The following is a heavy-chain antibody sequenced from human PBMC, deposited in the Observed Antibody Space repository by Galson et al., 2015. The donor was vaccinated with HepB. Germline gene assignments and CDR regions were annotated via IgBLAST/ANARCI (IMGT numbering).Heavy chain of an antibody. CDR3: ARDGEYSSPIPNYFDY. CDR1: GFTFSSYG. J-gene: IGHJ4*02. D-gene: IGHD6-6*01. CDR2: ISYDGSDK. V-gene: IGHV3-30*03. Sequence: SLRLSCAASGFTFSSYGIHWVRQPPGKGLEWLAVISYDGSDKYYADSVKGRFTISRDNSKNTLYLQMNSLRAEDTAVYYCARDGEYSSPIPNYFDYCGQGTLVTVSS.